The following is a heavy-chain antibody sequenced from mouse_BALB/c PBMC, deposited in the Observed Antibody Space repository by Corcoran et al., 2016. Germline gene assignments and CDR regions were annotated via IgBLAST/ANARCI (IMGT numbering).Heavy chain of an antibody. CDR1: GFDFSRYW. Sequence: EVKLLESGGGLVQPGGSLKFSCAASGFDFSRYWMSWVRQAPGKGLEWIGEINPDGNTINYTPSLKDKFIISRDNAKNTLYLQMSKVRSEDTGLYYCARNANRGYFDYWGQGTTLTVSS. D-gene: IGHD4-1*01. J-gene: IGHJ2*01. CDR3: ARNANRGYFDY. V-gene: IGHV4-1*02. CDR2: INPDGNTI.